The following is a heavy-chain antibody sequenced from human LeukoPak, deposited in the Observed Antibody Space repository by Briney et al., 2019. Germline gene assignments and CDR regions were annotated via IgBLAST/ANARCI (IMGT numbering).Heavy chain of an antibody. CDR3: ARDSGGSLFDL. CDR1: GFRFSGYV. J-gene: IGHJ4*02. V-gene: IGHV3-30*03. Sequence: GGSLRLSCAASGFRFSGYVMHWVRQAPGKGREWVALISYDGSNKYYGDSVKGRFTISRDNSKNTLSLEMSSLRGDDTALYYCARDSGGSLFDLWGQGPLVIVSS. D-gene: IGHD6-19*01. CDR2: ISYDGSNK.